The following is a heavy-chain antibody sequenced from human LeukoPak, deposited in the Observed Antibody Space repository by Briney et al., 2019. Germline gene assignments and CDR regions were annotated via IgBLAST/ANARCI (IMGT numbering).Heavy chain of an antibody. CDR2: ISWNSGSI. V-gene: IGHV3-9*01. CDR3: AKDISPTYYYGSGSQLGN. Sequence: PGRSLRLSCAASGFTFDNYAMHWVRQAPGKGLEWVSGISWNSGSIGYADSVKGRFTISRDNAKNSLYLQMNSLRAEDTALYYCAKDISPTYYYGSGSQLGNWGQGTLVTVSS. D-gene: IGHD3-10*01. J-gene: IGHJ4*02. CDR1: GFTFDNYA.